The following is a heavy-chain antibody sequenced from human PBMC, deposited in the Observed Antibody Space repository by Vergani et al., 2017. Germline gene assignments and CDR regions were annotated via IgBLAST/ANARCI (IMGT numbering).Heavy chain of an antibody. V-gene: IGHV4-34*01. D-gene: IGHD3-22*01. CDR2: INHSGST. CDR3: ARGYYYDSSGYYYLDS. J-gene: IGHJ4*02. Sequence: QVQLQQWGAGLLKPSETLSLTCAVYGGSFSGYYWSWIRQPPGKGLEWIGEINHSGSTNYNPSLKSRVTISVDTSKNQFSLKLSSVTAADTAVYYWARGYYYDSSGYYYLDSWGQGTLVTVSS. CDR1: GGSFSGYY.